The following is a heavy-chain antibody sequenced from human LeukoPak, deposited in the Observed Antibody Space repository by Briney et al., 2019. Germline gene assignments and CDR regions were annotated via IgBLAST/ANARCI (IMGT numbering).Heavy chain of an antibody. CDR3: ARDRIHDFIKNTDDYHYGMDV. CDR1: GFTFSSYG. D-gene: IGHD3-3*01. V-gene: IGHV3-33*01. J-gene: IGHJ6*02. CDR2: IWYDGSHK. Sequence: GGSLRLSCAASGFTFSSYGMHWVRQAPGKGLEWVAVIWYDGSHKYHADSVKGRITVSRDNSKNTVYLQMNSLRAEDTAVYYCARDRIHDFIKNTDDYHYGMDVWGQGTTVTVSS.